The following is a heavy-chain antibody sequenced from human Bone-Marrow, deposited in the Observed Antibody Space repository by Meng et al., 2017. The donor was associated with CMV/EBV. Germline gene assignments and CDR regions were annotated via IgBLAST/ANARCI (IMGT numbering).Heavy chain of an antibody. J-gene: IGHJ4*02. Sequence: SGFTFHNYAMSWVRQAPGKGLEWVSAISGSGGATYYADSVKSRFTISRDNSKNTLYLQMNSLRAEDTAVYYCAKDYVWGSYRALDYWGQGTLVTVSS. CDR2: ISGSGGAT. V-gene: IGHV3-23*01. D-gene: IGHD3-16*02. CDR1: GFTFHNYA. CDR3: AKDYVWGSYRALDY.